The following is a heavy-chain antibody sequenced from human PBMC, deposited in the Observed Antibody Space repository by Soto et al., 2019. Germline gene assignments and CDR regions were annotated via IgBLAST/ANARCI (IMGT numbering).Heavy chain of an antibody. CDR1: GASIITDNYF. J-gene: IGHJ4*02. D-gene: IGHD4-17*01. V-gene: IGHV4-39*01. CDR2: ISYSGRT. CDR3: ARRRASDYGGNHHPYYFDR. Sequence: SETLSLTCTVSGASIITDNYFWVWIRQSPRRGLELIGSISYSGRTYDDPSLQSRVTISIDASKNQFSLKLTSVTTADTAVYYCARRRASDYGGNHHPYYFDRWGQGALVTVSS.